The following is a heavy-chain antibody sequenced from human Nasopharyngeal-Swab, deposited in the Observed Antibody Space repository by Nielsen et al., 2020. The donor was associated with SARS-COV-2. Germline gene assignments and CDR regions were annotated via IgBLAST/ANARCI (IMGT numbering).Heavy chain of an antibody. CDR2: INAGNGNT. V-gene: IGHV1-3*01. J-gene: IGHJ5*02. CDR1: GYTFASYA. CDR3: ARDRNVLRYFDWLGWFDP. Sequence: ASVKVSCKASGYTFASYAMHWVRQAPGQRLEWMGWINAGNGNTKYSQKFQGRVTITRDTSASTAYMELSSLRSEDTAVYYCARDRNVLRYFDWLGWFDPWGQGNPGHRLL. D-gene: IGHD3-9*01.